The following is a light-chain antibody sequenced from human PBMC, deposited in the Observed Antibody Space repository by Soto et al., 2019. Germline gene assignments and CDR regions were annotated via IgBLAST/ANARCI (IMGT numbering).Light chain of an antibody. Sequence: EIVLPQSPGILSLSPGERATLSCRASQTVTGTFLVWFQQKPGQAPRLLMYGASRRATGIPDRFRGSGSGTDFTLTISSLEPEDCAVYYGQLYLSSFLTFGGGTKVEIK. CDR3: QLYLSSFLT. CDR1: QTVTGTF. CDR2: GAS. J-gene: IGKJ4*01. V-gene: IGKV3-20*01.